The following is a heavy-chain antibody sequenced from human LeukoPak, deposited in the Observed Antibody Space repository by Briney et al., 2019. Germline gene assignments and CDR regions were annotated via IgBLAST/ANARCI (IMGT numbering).Heavy chain of an antibody. Sequence: SETLSLTCTVSGGSIRSSYYYWGWIRQPPGKGLEWIGSIYDSGSTYYNPSLKSRVTISVDRSKNQFSLKLSSVTAADTAVYYCARARIPYAFDIWGQGTMVTVSS. J-gene: IGHJ3*02. CDR1: GGSIRSSYYY. CDR3: ARARIPYAFDI. CDR2: IYDSGST. D-gene: IGHD2/OR15-2a*01. V-gene: IGHV4-39*07.